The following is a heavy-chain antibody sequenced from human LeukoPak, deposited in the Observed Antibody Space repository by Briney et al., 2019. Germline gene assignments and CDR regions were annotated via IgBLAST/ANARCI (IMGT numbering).Heavy chain of an antibody. Sequence: GGSLRLSCAASGFTCSTYGMSWVRQAPGKGLEWVSAISGSGASTYYADSVKGRFTISRDNSKNTLYLQMNSLRAEDTAIYYCAKGQQQLVFCWFDPWGQGTLVTVSA. V-gene: IGHV3-23*01. J-gene: IGHJ5*02. CDR2: ISGSGAST. D-gene: IGHD6-13*01. CDR3: AKGQQQLVFCWFDP. CDR1: GFTCSTYG.